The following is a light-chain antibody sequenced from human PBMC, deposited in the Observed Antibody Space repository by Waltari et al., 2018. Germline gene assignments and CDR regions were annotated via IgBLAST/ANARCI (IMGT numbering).Light chain of an antibody. CDR2: GAS. Sequence: EVVLTQSPGTLSLSPGERATLSCRASQRVSSTYLAWYQQKPGQAPRLLIYGASNRATGIPDRFTGSGSGTDFTLTISRLEPEDFAVYYCHQYDNAPLTSGGGTKVEIK. J-gene: IGKJ4*01. CDR1: QRVSSTY. V-gene: IGKV3-20*01. CDR3: HQYDNAPLT.